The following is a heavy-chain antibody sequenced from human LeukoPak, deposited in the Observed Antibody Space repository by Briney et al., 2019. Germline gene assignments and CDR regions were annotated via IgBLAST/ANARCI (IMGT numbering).Heavy chain of an antibody. CDR2: ISSNGSTI. Sequence: GGSLRLSCAASGFTFSSYEMNWVRQAPGKGLEWVSYISSNGSTIYYADSVKGRFTISGDNAKNSLYLQMNSLRAEDTAVYYCARVLAVAVALDYWGQGTLVTVSS. J-gene: IGHJ4*02. D-gene: IGHD6-19*01. V-gene: IGHV3-48*03. CDR3: ARVLAVAVALDY. CDR1: GFTFSSYE.